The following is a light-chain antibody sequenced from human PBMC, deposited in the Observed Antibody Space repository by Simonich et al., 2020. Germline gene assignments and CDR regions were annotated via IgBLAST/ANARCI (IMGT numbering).Light chain of an antibody. CDR2: WAS. CDR3: QQYYSTPIT. Sequence: DIVMTQSPDSLAVSLGERATINCKSSQSVLYSSNNKNYLAWYQQKPGQPPKLLIYWASTRESGVPDRFSGSWSGTDLTLTISSLQAEDVAVYYCQQYYSTPITFGQGTRLEIK. V-gene: IGKV4-1*01. J-gene: IGKJ5*01. CDR1: QSVLYSSNNKNY.